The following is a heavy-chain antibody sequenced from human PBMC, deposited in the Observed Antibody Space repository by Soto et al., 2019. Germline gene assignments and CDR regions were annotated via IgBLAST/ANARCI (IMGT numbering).Heavy chain of an antibody. CDR3: SRGGEVGYNFYYGMDV. J-gene: IGHJ6*02. CDR2: IYTSASI. CDR1: GADINTYS. V-gene: IGHV4-4*07. D-gene: IGHD3-10*01. Sequence: SETLSLTCRVSGADINTYSWTWIRQPAGKGLEWIGRIYTSASINYNPSLRGRVTLSVSTSTNQLSLKLASVSAADTAVYSCSRGGEVGYNFYYGMDVWGQGTTVTVSS.